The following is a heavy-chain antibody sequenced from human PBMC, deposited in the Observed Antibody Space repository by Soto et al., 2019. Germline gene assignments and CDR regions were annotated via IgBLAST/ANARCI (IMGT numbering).Heavy chain of an antibody. Sequence: SVKVSCKASGGTFSSYAISWVRQAPGEGLEWMGGIIPIFGTANYAQKFQGRVTITADESTSTAYMELSSLRSEDTAVYYCARVKLLWFGESEPPDYWGQGTLVTVSS. V-gene: IGHV1-69*13. CDR3: ARVKLLWFGESEPPDY. D-gene: IGHD3-10*01. J-gene: IGHJ4*02. CDR2: IIPIFGTA. CDR1: GGTFSSYA.